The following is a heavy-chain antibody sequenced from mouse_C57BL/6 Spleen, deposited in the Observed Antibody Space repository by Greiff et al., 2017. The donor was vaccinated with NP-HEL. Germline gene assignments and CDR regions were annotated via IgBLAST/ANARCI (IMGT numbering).Heavy chain of an antibody. CDR1: GYTFTSYW. V-gene: IGHV1-52*01. CDR2: IDPSDSET. J-gene: IGHJ1*03. D-gene: IGHD2-1*01. CDR3: AREEEYGNWYFDV. Sequence: VQLQQPGAELVRPGSSVKLSCKASGYTFTSYWMHWVKQRPIQGLEWIGNIDPSDSETHYNQKFKDKATLTVDKSSSTAYMQLSSLTSEDSAVDYCAREEEYGNWYFDVWGTGTTVTVSS.